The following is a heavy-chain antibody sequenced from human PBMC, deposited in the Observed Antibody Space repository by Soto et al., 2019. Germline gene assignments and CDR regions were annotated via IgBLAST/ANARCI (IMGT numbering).Heavy chain of an antibody. Sequence: ASVKVYCKASGYTLTGYYMHWVRQAPGQGLEWMGWINPNSVGTNYAQKFRGWVIMTRETSISTAYMELSRLRSDGAAVYYCARGYCSSTSCLGEACNYYGMDVWGQGTTVTVSS. V-gene: IGHV1-2*04. J-gene: IGHJ6*02. CDR3: ARGYCSSTSCLGEACNYYGMDV. CDR2: INPNSVGT. D-gene: IGHD2-2*01. CDR1: GYTLTGYY.